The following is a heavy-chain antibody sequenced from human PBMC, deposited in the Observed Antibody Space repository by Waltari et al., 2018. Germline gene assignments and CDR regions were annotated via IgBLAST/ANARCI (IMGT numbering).Heavy chain of an antibody. J-gene: IGHJ6*02. CDR2: IYYSGST. Sequence: QVQLQESGPGLVKPSETLSLTCTVSGGSISSHYWRWIRQPPGKGLEWIGYIYYSGSTNYNPSLKSRVTISVDTSKNQFSLKLSSVTAADTAVYYCAREALYHNNYDFWSGPGPGRYGMDVWGQGTTVTVSS. CDR3: AREALYHNNYDFWSGPGPGRYGMDV. V-gene: IGHV4-59*11. D-gene: IGHD3-3*01. CDR1: GGSISSHY.